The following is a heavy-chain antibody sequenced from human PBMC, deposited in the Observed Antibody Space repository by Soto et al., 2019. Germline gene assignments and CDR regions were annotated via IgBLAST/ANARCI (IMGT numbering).Heavy chain of an antibody. V-gene: IGHV4-34*01. D-gene: IGHD3-16*02. J-gene: IGHJ4*02. CDR1: GGSFSGYY. CDR2: INHSGST. Sequence: SETLSLTCAVYGGSFSGYYWSWIRQPPGKGLEWIGEINHSGSTNYNPSLKSRVTISVDTSKNQFSLKLGSVTAADTAVYYCARGPPYDYVWGSYRLKYYFDYWGQGTLVTVSS. CDR3: ARGPPYDYVWGSYRLKYYFDY.